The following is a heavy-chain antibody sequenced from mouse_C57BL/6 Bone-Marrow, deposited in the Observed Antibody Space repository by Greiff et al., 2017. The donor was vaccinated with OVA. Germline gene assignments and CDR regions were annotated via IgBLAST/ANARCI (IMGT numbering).Heavy chain of an antibody. CDR2: ISSGGSYT. D-gene: IGHD2-3*01. V-gene: IGHV5-6*01. J-gene: IGHJ3*01. CDR3: ARHGGYYVGFAY. CDR1: GFTFSSYG. Sequence: EVHLVESGGDLVKPGGSLKLSCAASGFTFSSYGMSWVRQTPDKRLEWVATISSGGSYTYYPDSVKGRFTISRDNDKNTLYLQMSSLKSEDTAMDYCARHGGYYVGFAYWGQGTLVTVSA.